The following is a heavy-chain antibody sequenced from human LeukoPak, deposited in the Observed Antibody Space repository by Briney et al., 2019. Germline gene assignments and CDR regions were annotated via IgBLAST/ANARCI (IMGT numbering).Heavy chain of an antibody. CDR2: IYSGGNI. V-gene: IGHV3-53*01. Sequence: GGSLRLSCAASGFTVSSTYMSWVRQAPGKGLEWVSVIYSGGNIYYIDSVKGRFTISRDTSKNTLYLQMNSLRAEDTAVYYCARDLMVGYCSSTSCYWGQGTLVTVSS. J-gene: IGHJ4*02. D-gene: IGHD2-2*01. CDR1: GFTVSSTY. CDR3: ARDLMVGYCSSTSCY.